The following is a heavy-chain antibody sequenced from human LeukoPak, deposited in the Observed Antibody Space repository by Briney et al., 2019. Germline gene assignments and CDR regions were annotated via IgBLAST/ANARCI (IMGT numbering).Heavy chain of an antibody. CDR1: GDSIYTSTYY. D-gene: IGHD1-26*01. CDR3: AGEKSGGYSPY. V-gene: IGHV4-39*02. J-gene: IGHJ4*02. Sequence: MASETLSLTCTVSGDSIYTSTYYWAWIRQPPGKGLEWIGSIYYTGSTYFNPSLKSRVTISVDTSKNQFSLKLSFVTAADTAVYYCAGEKSGGYSPYWGQGTLVTVSS. CDR2: IYYTGST.